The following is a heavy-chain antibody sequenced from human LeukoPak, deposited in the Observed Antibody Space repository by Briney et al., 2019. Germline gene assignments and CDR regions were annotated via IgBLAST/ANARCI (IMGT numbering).Heavy chain of an antibody. J-gene: IGHJ4*02. CDR1: GASFSDYY. CDR3: ASITFGGVLDY. D-gene: IGHD3-16*01. CDR2: INRSGST. Sequence: PSETLSLTCVVYGASFSDYYWTWIRQPPGKGLEWIGEINRSGSTNYNPSLKSRVTLSVDTSKKQFSLNLNSVPAADTAVYYCASITFGGVLDYWGQGTLVTVSS. V-gene: IGHV4-34*01.